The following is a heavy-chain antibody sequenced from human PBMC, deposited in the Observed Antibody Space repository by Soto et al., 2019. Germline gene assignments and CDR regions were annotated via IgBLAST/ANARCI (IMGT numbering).Heavy chain of an antibody. Sequence: ASVKVSCKASGGTFSSYAISWVRQAPGQGLEWMGGIIPIFGTANYAQKFQGRVTITADESTSTAYMELSSLRSEDTAVYYCARGGAAVCIRFVDHAYYFDYWGEGTLVPVSS. CDR1: GGTFSSYA. CDR3: ARGGAAVCIRFVDHAYYFDY. CDR2: IIPIFGTA. V-gene: IGHV1-69*13. J-gene: IGHJ4*02. D-gene: IGHD6-13*01.